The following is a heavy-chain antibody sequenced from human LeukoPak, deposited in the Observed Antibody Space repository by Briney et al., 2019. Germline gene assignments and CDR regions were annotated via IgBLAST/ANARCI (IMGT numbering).Heavy chain of an antibody. J-gene: IGHJ4*02. Sequence: ASVKVSCKASGYTFTSYDINWVRQATGQGLEWMGWMNPNSGNTGYAQKFQGRVTITRNTSISTAYMELSSLRSEDTAVYYCARVDCSSTSCYYYGVFHYWGQGTLVTVSS. CDR1: GYTFTSYD. CDR3: ARVDCSSTSCYYYGVFHY. CDR2: MNPNSGNT. D-gene: IGHD2-2*01. V-gene: IGHV1-8*03.